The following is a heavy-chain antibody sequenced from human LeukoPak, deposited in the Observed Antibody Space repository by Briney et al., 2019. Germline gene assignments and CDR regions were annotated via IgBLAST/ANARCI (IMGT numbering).Heavy chain of an antibody. Sequence: GESLKISCKGSGYSFPNYWIGWVRQMPGQGLEWMGIIYPADSDTRYSPAFQGQVTISADKSISTAYLQWSSLKASDTAMYYCARHGSGSYYDYFDYWGQGTLVTVSS. CDR2: IYPADSDT. CDR1: GYSFPNYW. V-gene: IGHV5-51*01. D-gene: IGHD1-26*01. CDR3: ARHGSGSYYDYFDY. J-gene: IGHJ4*02.